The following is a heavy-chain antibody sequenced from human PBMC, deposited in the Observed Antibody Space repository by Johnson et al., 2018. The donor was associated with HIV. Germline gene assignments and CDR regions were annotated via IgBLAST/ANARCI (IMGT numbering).Heavy chain of an antibody. CDR1: GFTFSSYA. D-gene: IGHD1-26*01. J-gene: IGHJ3*02. CDR2: ISYDGSNK. CDR3: AKVGATLLDAFDI. Sequence: QLVESGGGVVQPGRSLRLSCAASGFTFSSYAMHWVRQAPGKGLEWVAVISYDGSNKYYADSVKGRFTISRDNSKNTLYLQMNSLRAEDTALYYCAKVGATLLDAFDIWGQGTMVTVSS. V-gene: IGHV3-30-3*01.